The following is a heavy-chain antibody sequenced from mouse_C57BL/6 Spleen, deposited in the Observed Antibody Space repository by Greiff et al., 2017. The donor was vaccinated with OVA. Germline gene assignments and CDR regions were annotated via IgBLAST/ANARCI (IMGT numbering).Heavy chain of an antibody. Sequence: QVQLQQPGAELVKPGASVKLSCKASGYTFTSYWMHWVKQRPGHGLEWIGMIHPNSGSTNYNEKFKSKATLTVDKSSSTAYMQLSSLTSEDSAVYYCAYYYGSNYFDYWGQGTTLTVSA. V-gene: IGHV1-64*01. CDR1: GYTFTSYW. D-gene: IGHD1-1*01. J-gene: IGHJ2*01. CDR3: AYYYGSNYFDY. CDR2: IHPNSGST.